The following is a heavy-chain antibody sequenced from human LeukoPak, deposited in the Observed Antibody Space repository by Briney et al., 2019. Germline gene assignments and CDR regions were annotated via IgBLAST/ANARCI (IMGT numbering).Heavy chain of an antibody. D-gene: IGHD6-13*01. CDR3: ARGSGSSWYLR. CDR2: INHSGST. J-gene: IGHJ4*02. CDR1: GGSFSGYY. Sequence: SETLSLTCAVYGGSFSGYYRSWIRQPPGKGLEWIGEINHSGSTNYNPSLKSRVTISVDTSKNQFSLKLSSVTAADTAVYYCARGSGSSWYLRWGQGTLVTVSS. V-gene: IGHV4-34*01.